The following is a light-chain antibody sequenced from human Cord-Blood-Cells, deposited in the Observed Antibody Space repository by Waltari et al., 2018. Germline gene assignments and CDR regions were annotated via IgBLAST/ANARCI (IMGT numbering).Light chain of an antibody. CDR1: HSVSSSY. J-gene: IGKJ2*01. CDR3: QQYGSSPPMYT. CDR2: GAS. V-gene: IGKV3-20*01. Sequence: EIVLTQSPGTLSLSPGERATLSCRASHSVSSSYLAWYQQKHGQAPRLPIYGASSRATGIPDRFSGSGSGTDFTLTISRLEREDFAVYYCQQYGSSPPMYTFGQGTKLEIK.